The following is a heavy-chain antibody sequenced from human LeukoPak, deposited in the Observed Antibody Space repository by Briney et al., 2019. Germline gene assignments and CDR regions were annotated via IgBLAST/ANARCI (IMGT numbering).Heavy chain of an antibody. CDR2: ISTSGSPI. CDR3: ARVLFGYYGVDV. J-gene: IGHJ6*02. CDR1: GFTFTNYE. D-gene: IGHD3-3*01. Sequence: GGSLRLSCAASGFTFTNYEMNWVRQAPGKGLEWVSYISTSGSPIYYADSVKGRFTISRDNAKNSLYLQMNSLRAEDTAVYYCARVLFGYYGVDVWGQRTTVSVSS. V-gene: IGHV3-48*03.